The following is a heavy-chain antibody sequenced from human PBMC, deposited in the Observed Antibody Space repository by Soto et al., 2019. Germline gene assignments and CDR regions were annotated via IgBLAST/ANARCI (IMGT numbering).Heavy chain of an antibody. CDR1: GYTFTSYG. Sequence: QVHLVQSGAEVKKPGASVKVSCKGSGYTFTSYGITWVRQAPGQGREWMGWISAHNGKTDDAQKLQGRVTVTRDTSTSTAYMELRSLRSDDRAVDYCARGRDGDYWGQGALVTVSS. CDR2: ISAHNGKT. V-gene: IGHV1-18*01. CDR3: ARGRDGDY. J-gene: IGHJ4*02. D-gene: IGHD6-6*01.